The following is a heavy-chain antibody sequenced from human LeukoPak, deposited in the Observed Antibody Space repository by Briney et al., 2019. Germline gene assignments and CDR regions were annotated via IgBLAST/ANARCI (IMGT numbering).Heavy chain of an antibody. Sequence: TGGSLRLSCAGSGFTFSSYAMSWVRQAPGKGLEWVSAISDSGDYTYYADSVKGRFTISRDNSKNTLYLHVNSLRSEDTAVYYCTRGFGVDYYYYMDVWDEGTTVIVSS. CDR3: TRGFGVDYYYYMDV. V-gene: IGHV3-23*01. CDR2: ISDSGDYT. CDR1: GFTFSSYA. J-gene: IGHJ6*03. D-gene: IGHD3-3*01.